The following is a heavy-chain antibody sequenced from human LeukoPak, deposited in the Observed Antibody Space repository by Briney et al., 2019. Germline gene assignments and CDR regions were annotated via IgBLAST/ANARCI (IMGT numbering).Heavy chain of an antibody. CDR2: IYHSGST. V-gene: IGHV4-38-2*02. Sequence: TSETLSLTCAVSGYSISSGYYWGWIRQPPGKGLEWIGSIYHSGSTYYNPSLKSRVTISVDTSKNQFSLKLSSVTAADTAVYYCARDWGDSSGYYYNGGFFGYWGQGTLVTVSS. J-gene: IGHJ4*02. CDR1: GYSISSGYY. D-gene: IGHD3-22*01. CDR3: ARDWGDSSGYYYNGGFFGY.